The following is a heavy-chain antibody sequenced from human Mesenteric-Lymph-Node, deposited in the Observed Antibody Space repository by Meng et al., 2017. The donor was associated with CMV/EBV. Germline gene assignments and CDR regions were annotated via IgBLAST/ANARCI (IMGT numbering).Heavy chain of an antibody. V-gene: IGHV1-69*05. CDR2: IIPIFGTA. D-gene: IGHD3-16*01. Sequence: SVKVSCKASGGTFSSYAISWVRQAPGQGLEWMGGIIPIFGTANYAQKFQGRVTITRDTSISTAYMDLSSLTSDDTAVYYCARDLSGAYVGGWFDPWGQGTLVTVSS. CDR3: ARDLSGAYVGGWFDP. CDR1: GGTFSSYA. J-gene: IGHJ5*02.